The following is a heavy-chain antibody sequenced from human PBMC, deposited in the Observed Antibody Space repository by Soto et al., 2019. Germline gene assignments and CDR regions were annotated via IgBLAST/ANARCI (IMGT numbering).Heavy chain of an antibody. CDR2: IYYSGST. Sequence: SETLSLTCTVSGGSISSGGYYWSWIRQHPGKGLEWIGYIYYSGSTYYNPSLKSRVTISVDTSKNQFSLKLSSVTAADTPPYYCPPLESGTPTTVVVAFDICRQRTMVTV. D-gene: IGHD1-1*01. CDR3: PPLESGTPTTVVVAFDI. CDR1: GGSISSGGYY. V-gene: IGHV4-31*03. J-gene: IGHJ3*02.